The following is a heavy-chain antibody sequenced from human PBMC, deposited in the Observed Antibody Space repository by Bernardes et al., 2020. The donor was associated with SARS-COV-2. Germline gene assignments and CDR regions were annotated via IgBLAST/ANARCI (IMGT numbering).Heavy chain of an antibody. V-gene: IGHV3-9*01. D-gene: IGHD5-12*01. CDR3: AKIGGYSGYDSPY. Sequence: GGSLILSCAASGFTFDDYAMHWVRQAPGQGLEWVSGISWNSGSIGYADSVKGRFTISRDNAKNSLYLQMNSLRAEDTALYYCAKIGGYSGYDSPYWGQGTLVTVSS. J-gene: IGHJ4*02. CDR2: ISWNSGSI. CDR1: GFTFDDYA.